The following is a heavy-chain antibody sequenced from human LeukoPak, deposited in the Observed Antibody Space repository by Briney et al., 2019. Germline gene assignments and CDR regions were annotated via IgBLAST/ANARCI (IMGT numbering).Heavy chain of an antibody. CDR2: IYPGDPDT. CDR3: ARPLGGDGYNYVGFDY. CDR1: GYSFTSYW. Sequence: GESLQISCKGSGYSFTSYWIGWVRQMPGKGLEWMGIIYPGDPDTRYSPSFQGQVTISADKSISTAYLQWSSLKASDIAMYYCARPLGGDGYNYVGFDYWGQGTLVTVSS. V-gene: IGHV5-51*01. D-gene: IGHD5-24*01. J-gene: IGHJ4*02.